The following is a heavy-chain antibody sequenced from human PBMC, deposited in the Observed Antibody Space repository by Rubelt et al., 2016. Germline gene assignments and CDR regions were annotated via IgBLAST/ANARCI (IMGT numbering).Heavy chain of an antibody. V-gene: IGHV4-4*08. CDR2: ISHTGST. CDR1: GGSISSYF. D-gene: IGHD4-17*01. CDR3: ERGHKTTVTEWFDP. J-gene: IGHJ5*02. Sequence: VLLQESGPGLVKPSETLSLTCSVSGGSISSYFWSWVRQPPGKRLEWIGYISHTGSTNYTPSLKSRVSISIDTSQVQSSLGLDPGSAGDTSALVGERGHKTTVTEWFDPWGQGTLVTGSS.